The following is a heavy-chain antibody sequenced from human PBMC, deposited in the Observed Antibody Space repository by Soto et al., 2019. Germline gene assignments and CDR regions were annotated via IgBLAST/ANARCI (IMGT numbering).Heavy chain of an antibody. J-gene: IGHJ4*02. CDR3: ARLTYSYGYIVDY. CDR1: GGSNNRGDYP. Sequence: TLSPPRTCSGGSNNRGDYPWAWVPPPPGKGMEWIGYIYHTGTTYYNMSLKSRVTISVDRSKNQFSLELSSVTAADTAVYYCARLTYSYGYIVDYWGQGTLVTVSS. V-gene: IGHV4-30-2*01. CDR2: IYHTGTT. D-gene: IGHD5-18*01.